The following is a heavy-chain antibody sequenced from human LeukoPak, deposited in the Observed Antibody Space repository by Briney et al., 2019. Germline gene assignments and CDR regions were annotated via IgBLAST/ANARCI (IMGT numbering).Heavy chain of an antibody. D-gene: IGHD1-20*01. Sequence: TGGSLRLSCAASGFAFSSYAMSWVRQAPGKGLEWVSTISGSGGSTYYADSVKGRFTISRDNSKNTLYLQMNSLRAEDTAIYYCAKITVSWAYSGAFDIWGQGTMVTVSS. V-gene: IGHV3-23*01. CDR1: GFAFSSYA. J-gene: IGHJ3*02. CDR3: AKITVSWAYSGAFDI. CDR2: ISGSGGST.